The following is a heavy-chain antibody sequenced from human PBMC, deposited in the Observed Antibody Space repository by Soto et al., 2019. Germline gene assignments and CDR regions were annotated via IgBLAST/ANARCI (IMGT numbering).Heavy chain of an antibody. Sequence: QVQLVESGGGVVQPARSLRLSCAASGFTFSSYGMHWVRQAPGKGLEWVAVIWYDGSNKYYADSVKGRFTISRDNSKNTLYLQMNSLRAEDTAVYYCARVPSSSSGGQVDYYYGMDVWGQGTTVTVSS. CDR3: ARVPSSSSGGQVDYYYGMDV. D-gene: IGHD6-6*01. CDR2: IWYDGSNK. J-gene: IGHJ6*02. CDR1: GFTFSSYG. V-gene: IGHV3-33*01.